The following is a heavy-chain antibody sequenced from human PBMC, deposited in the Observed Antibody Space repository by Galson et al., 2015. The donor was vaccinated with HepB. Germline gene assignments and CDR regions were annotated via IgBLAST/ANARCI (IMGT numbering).Heavy chain of an antibody. V-gene: IGHV7-4-1*02. Sequence: SVKVSCKASGGTFSSYAMNWVRQAPGQGLEWMGWINTNTGNPTYAQGFTGRFVFSLDTSVSTAYLQISSLKAEDTAVYYCARDPNTAMVRGPPGDYWGQGTLVTVSS. CDR3: ARDPNTAMVRGPPGDY. D-gene: IGHD5-18*01. CDR1: GGTFSSYA. J-gene: IGHJ4*02. CDR2: INTNTGNP.